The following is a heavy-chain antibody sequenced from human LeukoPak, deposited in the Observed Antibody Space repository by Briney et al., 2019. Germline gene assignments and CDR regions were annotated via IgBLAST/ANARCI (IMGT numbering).Heavy chain of an antibody. V-gene: IGHV3-23*01. J-gene: IGHJ4*02. D-gene: IGHD4-17*01. CDR2: ISGGGGIT. Sequence: GGSLRLSCAASGFTFSTYAMRWVRQGPGKGLEWVSGISGGGGITFYADSVKGRFTISRDNSKNTLYLQMSNLRAEDTAVYYCAKGSGNGGYPDYFDYWGQGTLVTVSS. CDR3: AKGSGNGGYPDYFDY. CDR1: GFTFSTYA.